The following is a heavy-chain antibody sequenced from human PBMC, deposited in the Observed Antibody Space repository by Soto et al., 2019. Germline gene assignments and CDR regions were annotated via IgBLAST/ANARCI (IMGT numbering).Heavy chain of an antibody. D-gene: IGHD1-26*01. CDR3: ARRWGYYFDY. J-gene: IGHJ4*02. CDR1: GGSISSYY. Sequence: QVQLQESGPGLVKPSETLSLTCTVTGGSISSYYWSWIRQPPGKGLEWIGYIYYSGSTNYNPSLKSRVTISVDTSKNQFSLKLSSVTAADTAVYYCARRWGYYFDYWGQGTLVTVSS. CDR2: IYYSGST. V-gene: IGHV4-59*01.